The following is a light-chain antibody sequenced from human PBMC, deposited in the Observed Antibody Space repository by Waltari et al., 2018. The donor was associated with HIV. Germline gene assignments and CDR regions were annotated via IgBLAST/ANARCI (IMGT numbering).Light chain of an antibody. CDR1: GSAISKD. V-gene: IGLV2-14*01. Sequence: QSALAQPASVSGSPGQTITISCTGVGSAISKDVSWYQHRPGDAPKVIIYEVTNRPPGVSHRFSGSKSGNTASLTISGLQSEDEADYFCTSYISSATPEFGGGTRLTVL. CDR2: EVT. CDR3: TSYISSATPE. J-gene: IGLJ3*02.